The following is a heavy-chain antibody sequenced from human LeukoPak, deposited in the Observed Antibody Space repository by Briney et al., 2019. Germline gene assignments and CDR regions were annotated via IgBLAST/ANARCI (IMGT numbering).Heavy chain of an antibody. CDR3: AKVSPQGAAAGWYDY. CDR2: ISYDGSNK. V-gene: IGHV3-30*18. CDR1: GFTSSSYG. D-gene: IGHD6-19*01. J-gene: IGHJ4*02. Sequence: PGRSLRLSCAASGFTSSSYGMHWVRQAPGKGLEWVAVISYDGSNKHYADSVKGRFTISRDNSKNTLYLQMNSLRAEDTAVYYCAKVSPQGAAAGWYDYWGQGTLVTVSS.